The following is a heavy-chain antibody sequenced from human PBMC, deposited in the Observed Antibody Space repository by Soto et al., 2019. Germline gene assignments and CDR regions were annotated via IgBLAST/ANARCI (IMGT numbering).Heavy chain of an antibody. CDR2: IIPIFGTA. J-gene: IGHJ3*02. CDR3: AREGSSWYLDAFDI. Sequence: SVKVSCKASGGTFSSYAISWVRQAPGQGLELMGGIIPIFGTANYEQKLQGKVTITAXAXXXXAXMXLXXXXTEXTAVDYCAREGSSWYLDAFDIWGQGTMVTVS. D-gene: IGHD6-13*01. V-gene: IGHV1-69*13. CDR1: GGTFSSYA.